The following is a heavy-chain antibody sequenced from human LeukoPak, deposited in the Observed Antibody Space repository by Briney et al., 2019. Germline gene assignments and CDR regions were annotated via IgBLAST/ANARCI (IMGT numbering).Heavy chain of an antibody. CDR3: ARQRTSGSASNLRVAQIDS. V-gene: IGHV4-39*01. Sequence: SETLSLTCIVSGGSISSSGYYWGWIRQPPEKGLEWIGSIYYTGSTYYNPSLKSRVTISVDTSKKQFSLKLSSVTAADTAVYFCARQRTSGSASNLRVAQIDSWGQGTLVTVSS. CDR2: IYYTGST. J-gene: IGHJ4*02. CDR1: GGSISSSGYY. D-gene: IGHD3-3*01.